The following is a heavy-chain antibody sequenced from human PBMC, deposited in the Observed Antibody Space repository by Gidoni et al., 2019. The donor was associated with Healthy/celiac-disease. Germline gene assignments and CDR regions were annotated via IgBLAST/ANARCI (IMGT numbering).Heavy chain of an antibody. CDR1: GGSISSSNW. CDR3: ARDALGWNDDDNWFDP. V-gene: IGHV4-4*02. D-gene: IGHD1-1*01. CDR2: IYHSGST. J-gene: IGHJ5*02. Sequence: QVQLQESGPGLVKPSGTLSLTCAVSGGSISSSNWWSWVRQPPGKGLEWIGDIYHSGSTNYTPSLKSRVTRSVDKSKNQFSLKLSSVTAADTAVYYCARDALGWNDDDNWFDPWGQGTLVTVSS.